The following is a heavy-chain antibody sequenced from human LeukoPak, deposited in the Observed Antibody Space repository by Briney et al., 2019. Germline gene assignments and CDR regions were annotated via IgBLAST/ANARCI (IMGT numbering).Heavy chain of an antibody. CDR1: GGSISGYY. D-gene: IGHD3-22*01. CDR2: IYISGST. CDR3: ARDMGYYDSSGYHSYGMDV. J-gene: IGHJ6*02. V-gene: IGHV4-4*07. Sequence: SETLSLTCTVSGGSISGYYWSWIRQPAGKGLEWIGRIYISGSTKYNPFLHSRVTMSVDTSKNQFSLKLSSVTAADTAVYYCARDMGYYDSSGYHSYGMDVWGPGTTVTVSS.